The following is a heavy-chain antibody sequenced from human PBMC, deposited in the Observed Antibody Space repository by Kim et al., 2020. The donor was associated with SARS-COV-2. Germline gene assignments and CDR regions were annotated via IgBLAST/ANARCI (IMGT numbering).Heavy chain of an antibody. Sequence: GGSLRLSCAASGFTFSSYAMSWVRQAPGKGLEWVSAISGSGGSTYYADSVKGRFTISRDNSKNTLYLQMNSLRAEDTAVYYCAKDLVHYYDSSGYPPYYFDYWGQGTLVTVSS. J-gene: IGHJ4*02. D-gene: IGHD3-22*01. CDR1: GFTFSSYA. CDR2: ISGSGGST. CDR3: AKDLVHYYDSSGYPPYYFDY. V-gene: IGHV3-23*01.